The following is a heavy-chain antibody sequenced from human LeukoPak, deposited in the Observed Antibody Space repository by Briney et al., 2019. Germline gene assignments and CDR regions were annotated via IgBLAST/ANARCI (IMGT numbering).Heavy chain of an antibody. Sequence: GGSLRLSCAASGFTFSDYDMSWVRQAPGKGLEWVSSMTTTSSYMYYADSVKGRFTISRDNAKNSLYLQMNSLRAEDTALYYCAKLIGPTIAAAATDSRGQGALVTVSS. CDR3: AKLIGPTIAAAATDS. CDR1: GFTFSDYD. J-gene: IGHJ4*02. CDR2: MTTTSSYM. D-gene: IGHD6-13*01. V-gene: IGHV3-21*01.